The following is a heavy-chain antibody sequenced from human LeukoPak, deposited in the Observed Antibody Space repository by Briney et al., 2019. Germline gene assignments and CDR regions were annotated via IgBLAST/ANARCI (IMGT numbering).Heavy chain of an antibody. CDR3: ARGFSFSMVRGVIKGFDY. CDR2: IYYSGST. D-gene: IGHD3-10*01. Sequence: SETLSLTCTVSGGSISSSGFYWGWIRQPPGKGLEWIGSIYYSGSTFYNPSLKSRVTISVDTSKNQFSLKLSSVTAADTAVYYCARGFSFSMVRGVIKGFDYWGQGTLVTVSS. CDR1: GGSISSSGFY. J-gene: IGHJ4*02. V-gene: IGHV4-39*01.